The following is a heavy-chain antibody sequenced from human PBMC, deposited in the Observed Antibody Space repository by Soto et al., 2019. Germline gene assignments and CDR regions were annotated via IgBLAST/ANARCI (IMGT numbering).Heavy chain of an antibody. CDR3: ARQPADGNSWYYFDS. CDR2: IFYSGST. V-gene: IGHV4-39*02. D-gene: IGHD6-13*01. J-gene: IGHJ4*02. CDR1: GGSVSSSNFY. Sequence: QLQLQESGPGLVKPSETLSLTCTVSGGSVSSSNFYWGWIRQRPGKGLEWIGSIFYSGSTYYNPSLKSRVTISVDTSKNRFSLQLTSVTASDTALYYSARQPADGNSWYYFDSWGRGTLVTVSS.